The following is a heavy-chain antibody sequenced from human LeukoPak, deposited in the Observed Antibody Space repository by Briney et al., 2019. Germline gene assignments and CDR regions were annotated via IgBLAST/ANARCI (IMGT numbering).Heavy chain of an antibody. Sequence: GASVKVSCKTSGYIFAHNGISWVRQAPGQGPEWMGWISAYNGDTNYAQNFQGRVTMTRNTSTSTAYMELRSLRSDDTAVYYCARDMITFGGALFDYWGQGTLVTVSS. D-gene: IGHD3-16*01. CDR3: ARDMITFGGALFDY. V-gene: IGHV1-18*01. CDR2: ISAYNGDT. J-gene: IGHJ4*02. CDR1: GYIFAHNG.